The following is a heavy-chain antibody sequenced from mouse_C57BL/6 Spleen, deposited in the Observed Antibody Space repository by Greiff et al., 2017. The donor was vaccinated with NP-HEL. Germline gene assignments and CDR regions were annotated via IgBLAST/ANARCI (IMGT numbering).Heavy chain of an antibody. CDR1: GYTFTSYW. J-gene: IGHJ2*01. Sequence: QVQLKQPGAELVMPGASVKLSCKASGYTFTSYWMHWVKQRPGQGLEWIGEIDPSDSYTNYNQKFKGKFTLTVDKSSSTAYMQLSSLTSEDAAVYYCARSLYYGSSWYFDGWGQGTTLTVSS. V-gene: IGHV1-69*01. D-gene: IGHD1-1*01. CDR3: ARSLYYGSSWYFDG. CDR2: IDPSDSYT.